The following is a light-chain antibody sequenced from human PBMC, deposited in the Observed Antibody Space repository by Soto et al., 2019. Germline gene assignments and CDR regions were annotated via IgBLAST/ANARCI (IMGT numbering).Light chain of an antibody. CDR1: ESVSRN. V-gene: IGKV3-20*01. CDR3: QQYGRP. J-gene: IGKJ1*01. Sequence: EIVLTQSPGTLSLSPGERATLSCRASESVSRNLAWYQQKPGQAPRLLIHGASSRATGIPDRFSGSGSGTDFTLTISRLEPEDFAVYYCQQYGRPFGQGTKVDIK. CDR2: GAS.